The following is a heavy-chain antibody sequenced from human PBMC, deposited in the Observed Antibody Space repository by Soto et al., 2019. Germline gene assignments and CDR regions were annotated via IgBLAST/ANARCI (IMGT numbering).Heavy chain of an antibody. CDR2: IIPIFGTA. CDR1: GGTFSSYA. J-gene: IGHJ4*02. V-gene: IGHV1-69*06. Sequence: GASVKVSCKASGGTFSSYAISWVRQAPGQGLEWMGGIIPIFGTANYAQKFQGRVTITADKSTSTAYMELSSLRSEDTAVYYCARDSSGYYYYFDYWGQGTMVTVYS. D-gene: IGHD3-22*01. CDR3: ARDSSGYYYYFDY.